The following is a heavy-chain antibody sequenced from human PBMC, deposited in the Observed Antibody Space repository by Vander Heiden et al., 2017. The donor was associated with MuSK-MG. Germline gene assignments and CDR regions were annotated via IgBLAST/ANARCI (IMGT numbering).Heavy chain of an antibody. CDR2: ISYDGSNK. CDR1: GFTFSSYA. CDR3: ASSWGSSSVGFDY. V-gene: IGHV3-30*04. Sequence: QVQLVESGGGVVQPGRSLRLSCAAPGFTFSSYAMHWVRQAPGKGLEWVAVISYDGSNKYYADSVKGRFTISRDNSKNTLYLQMNSLRAEDTAVYYCASSWGSSSVGFDYWGQGTLVTVSS. J-gene: IGHJ4*02. D-gene: IGHD6-6*01.